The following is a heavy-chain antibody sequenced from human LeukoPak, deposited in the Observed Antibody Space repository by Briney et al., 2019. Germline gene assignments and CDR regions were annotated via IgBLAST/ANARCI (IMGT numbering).Heavy chain of an antibody. J-gene: IGHJ4*02. Sequence: PGGSLRLSCAASGFTFSSYGIHWVRQAPGKGLEWVAVISYDGSNKYYADSVKGRFTISRDNAKNSLYLQMNSLRAEDTAVYYCARVRGPGWAPIDYWGQGTLVTVSS. CDR3: ARVRGPGWAPIDY. CDR2: ISYDGSNK. V-gene: IGHV3-30*03. D-gene: IGHD6-19*01. CDR1: GFTFSSYG.